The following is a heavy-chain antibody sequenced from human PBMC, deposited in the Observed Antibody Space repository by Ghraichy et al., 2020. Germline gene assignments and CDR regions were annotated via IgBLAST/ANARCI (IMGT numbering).Heavy chain of an antibody. CDR1: GFSFGTYS. CDR3: ARDRDDIWGNYRYSFNY. J-gene: IGHJ4*02. Sequence: GESLNISCAASGFSFGTYSMNWVRQVPGKGLEWLSYISGSSGSIYYADSVRGRFTVSRDNAKNSLFLQMNSLRDEDTAVYYCARDRDDIWGNYRYSFNYWGQGALVTVSS. CDR2: ISGSSGSI. D-gene: IGHD3-16*02. V-gene: IGHV3-48*02.